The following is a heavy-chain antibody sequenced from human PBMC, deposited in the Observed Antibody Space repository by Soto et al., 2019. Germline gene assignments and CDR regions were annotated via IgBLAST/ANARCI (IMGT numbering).Heavy chain of an antibody. CDR1: GGSFSGYY. J-gene: IGHJ6*02. CDR2: INHSGGT. V-gene: IGHV4-34*01. Sequence: PSETLSLTCAVYGGSFSGYYWSWIRQPTGKGLEWIGEINHSGGTNYNPSLKSRVTISVDTAKNQISLNLNSVTAADTAVYYCARGGTSNYYYYGLDVWGQGTTVTVSS. CDR3: ARGGTSNYYYYGLDV. D-gene: IGHD2-2*01.